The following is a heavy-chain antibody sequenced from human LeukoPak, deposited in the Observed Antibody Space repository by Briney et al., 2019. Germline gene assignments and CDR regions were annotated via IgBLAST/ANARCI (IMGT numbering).Heavy chain of an antibody. D-gene: IGHD3-22*01. CDR2: ISGSGGST. J-gene: IGHJ4*02. Sequence: GSLRLSCAASGFTFSSYAMSWVRQAPGKGLEWVSAISGSGGSTYYADSVKGRFTISRDNSKNTLCLQMNSLGAEDTAVYYCAKHLVDGYYDYWGQGTLVTVSS. CDR1: GFTFSSYA. CDR3: AKHLVDGYYDY. V-gene: IGHV3-23*01.